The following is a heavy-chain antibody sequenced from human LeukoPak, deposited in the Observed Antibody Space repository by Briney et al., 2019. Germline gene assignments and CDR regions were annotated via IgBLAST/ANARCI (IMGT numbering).Heavy chain of an antibody. Sequence: GGSLRLSRAASGFTFSSYDMNWVRRAPGKGLEWVSSLTSSGDNTYYADSVKGRFTISRDNSKSTLFLQMNSLRAEDTALYYCAKCRGSISFYGMDVWGQGTTVTVSS. CDR2: LTSSGDNT. CDR3: AKCRGSISFYGMDV. CDR1: GFTFSSYD. V-gene: IGHV3-23*01. D-gene: IGHD6-13*01. J-gene: IGHJ6*02.